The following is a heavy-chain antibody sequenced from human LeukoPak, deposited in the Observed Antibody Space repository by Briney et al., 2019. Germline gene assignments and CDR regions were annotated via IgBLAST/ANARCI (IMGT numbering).Heavy chain of an antibody. V-gene: IGHV4-30-4*01. J-gene: IGHJ4*02. CDR2: IYYSGST. D-gene: IGHD1-26*01. Sequence: SETLSLTCTVSGGSISSGDYYWSWIRQPPGKGLEWIGYIYYSGSTYYNPSLKSRVTISVDTSKNQFSLKLSSVTAADTAVYYCARDVGGSYLGGLFDYWGQGTLVTVSS. CDR1: GGSISSGDYY. CDR3: ARDVGGSYLGGLFDY.